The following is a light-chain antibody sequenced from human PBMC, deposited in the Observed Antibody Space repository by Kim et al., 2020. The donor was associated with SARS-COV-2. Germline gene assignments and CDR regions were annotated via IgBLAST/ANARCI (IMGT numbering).Light chain of an antibody. CDR2: LNSDGSH. Sequence: QLVLTQSPSASASLGASVKLTCTLSSGYSAYSIAWHQQQPEKGPRFLMKLNSDGSHSKGDGIPDRFSGSSSGTERYLTISGLQSEDEADYYCQTWGADIIVFGGGTQLTVL. V-gene: IGLV4-69*01. CDR3: QTWGADIIV. J-gene: IGLJ2*01. CDR1: SGYSAYS.